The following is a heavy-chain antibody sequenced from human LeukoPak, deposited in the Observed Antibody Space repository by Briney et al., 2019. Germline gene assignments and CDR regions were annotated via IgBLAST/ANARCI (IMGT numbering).Heavy chain of an antibody. CDR1: GFTFSSYG. J-gene: IGHJ4*02. CDR2: IRYDGSNK. V-gene: IGHV3-30*02. D-gene: IGHD6-13*01. Sequence: GGSLRLSCAASGFTFSSYGMHWVRQAPGKGLEWVAFIRYDGSNKYYADSVKGRFTISRDNSKNTLYQQMNSLRAEDTAVYYCARASAAAGGFDYWGQGTLVTVSS. CDR3: ARASAAAGGFDY.